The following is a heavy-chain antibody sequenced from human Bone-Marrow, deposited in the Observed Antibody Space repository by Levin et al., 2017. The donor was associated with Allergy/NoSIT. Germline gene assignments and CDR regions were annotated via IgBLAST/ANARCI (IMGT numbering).Heavy chain of an antibody. CDR1: GGSISRGGYH. J-gene: IGHJ4*02. CDR2: IYYSGST. D-gene: IGHD2-2*03. Sequence: SQTLSLTCIVSGGSISRGGYHWTWIRQHAGKGLEWIGYIYYSGSTYYNPSLKSRAMISVDTSKNQSSLKVSSATAADTAVYYCAREDGSTFDSWGQGTLVTVSS. CDR3: AREDGSTFDS. V-gene: IGHV4-31*03.